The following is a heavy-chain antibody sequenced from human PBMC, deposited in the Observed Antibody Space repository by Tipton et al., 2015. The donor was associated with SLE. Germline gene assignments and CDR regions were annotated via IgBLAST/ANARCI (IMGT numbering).Heavy chain of an antibody. CDR1: GASINSYY. V-gene: IGHV4-59*01. D-gene: IGHD4-11*01. Sequence: TLSLTCTVSGASINSYYWSWIRQPPGKGLEWIGYIFYSGITNYNPSLKGRVTISLDMSKNQFSLQLSSVTAADTAFYYCARNSPSYYSYFYMDVGGRGTTVTVSS. CDR2: IFYSGIT. CDR3: ARNSPSYYSYFYMDV. J-gene: IGHJ6*03.